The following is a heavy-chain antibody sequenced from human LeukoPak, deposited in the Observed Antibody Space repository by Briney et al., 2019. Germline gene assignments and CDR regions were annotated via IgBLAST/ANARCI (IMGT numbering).Heavy chain of an antibody. CDR1: GFTFSDYY. CDR2: IGSSGSTI. V-gene: IGHV3-11*01. J-gene: IGHJ4*02. D-gene: IGHD4-23*01. Sequence: GRSLRLSCAASGFTFSDYYMSWLRQAAGKGLEWVSYIGSSGSTIYYADSVKGRFTISRDNAKNSLYLQMNSLRAEDTAVYYCARKNGGSSPIDYWGQGTLVTVSS. CDR3: ARKNGGSSPIDY.